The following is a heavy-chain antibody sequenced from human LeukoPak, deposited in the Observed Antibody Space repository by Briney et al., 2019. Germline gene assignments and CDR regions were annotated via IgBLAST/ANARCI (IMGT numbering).Heavy chain of an antibody. Sequence: SETLSLTCAVYGGSFSGYYWSWIRQPPGEGLEWIGEINHSGSTNYNPSLKSRVTISVDTSKNQFSLKLSSVTAADTAVYYCARDHRTHFGVVINVVDYWGQGTLVTVSS. CDR3: ARDHRTHFGVVINVVDY. CDR1: GGSFSGYY. D-gene: IGHD3-3*01. CDR2: INHSGST. J-gene: IGHJ4*02. V-gene: IGHV4-34*01.